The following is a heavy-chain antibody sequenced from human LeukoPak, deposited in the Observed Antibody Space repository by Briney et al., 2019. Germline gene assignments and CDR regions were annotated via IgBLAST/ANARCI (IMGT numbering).Heavy chain of an antibody. J-gene: IGHJ4*02. CDR1: GFTFSSYG. D-gene: IGHD6-19*01. Sequence: GGSLRLSCAASGFTFSSYGMHWVRQAPGKGLEWVAVIWYDGSNKYYADSAKGRFTISRDNSKNTLYLQMNSLRAEDTAVYYCARGLPRQWLATDFDYWGQGTLVTVSS. CDR2: IWYDGSNK. V-gene: IGHV3-33*01. CDR3: ARGLPRQWLATDFDY.